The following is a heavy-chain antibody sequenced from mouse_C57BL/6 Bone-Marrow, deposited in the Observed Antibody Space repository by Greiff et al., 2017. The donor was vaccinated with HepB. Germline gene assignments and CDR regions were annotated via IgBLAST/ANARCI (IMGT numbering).Heavy chain of an antibody. D-gene: IGHD1-1*01. CDR2: INPNNGGT. CDR1: GYTFTDYY. V-gene: IGHV1-26*01. Sequence: EVQLQQSGPELVKPGASVKISCKASGYTFTDYYMNWVKQSHGKSLEWIGDINPNNGGTSYNQKFKGKATLTVDKSSSTAYMELRSLTSEDSAVYYCARNLLTTVVAYYAMDYWGQGTSVTVSS. CDR3: ARNLLTTVVAYYAMDY. J-gene: IGHJ4*01.